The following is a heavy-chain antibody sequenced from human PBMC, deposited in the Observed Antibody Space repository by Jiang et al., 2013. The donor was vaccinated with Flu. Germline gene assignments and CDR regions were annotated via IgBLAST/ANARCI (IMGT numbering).Heavy chain of an antibody. J-gene: IGHJ5*02. V-gene: IGHV4-31*03. D-gene: IGHD3-10*01. CDR2: IYYSGST. Sequence: SLTCTVSGGSISSGGYYWSWIRQHPGKGLEWIGYIYYSGSTYYNPSLKSRVTISVDTSKNQFSLKLSSVTAADTAVYYCARGRYYYGSSNNWFDPWGQGTLVTVSS. CDR3: ARGRYYYGSSNNWFDP. CDR1: GGSISSGGYY.